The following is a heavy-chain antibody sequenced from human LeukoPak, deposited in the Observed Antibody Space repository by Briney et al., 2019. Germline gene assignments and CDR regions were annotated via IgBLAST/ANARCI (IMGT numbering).Heavy chain of an antibody. D-gene: IGHD3-3*01. CDR2: IIPIFGTA. CDR1: GGTFSSYA. J-gene: IGHJ4*02. CDR3: ARASTEWLLYSYYFDY. Sequence: SVKVSCKASGGTFSSYAISWVRQAPGQGLEWMGGIIPIFGTANYAQKFQGRVTITADESTSTAYMELSRLRSDDTAVYYCARASTEWLLYSYYFDYWGQGTLVTVSS. V-gene: IGHV1-69*13.